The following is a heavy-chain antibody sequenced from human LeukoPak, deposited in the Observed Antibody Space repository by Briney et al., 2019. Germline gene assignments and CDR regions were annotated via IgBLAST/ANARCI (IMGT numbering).Heavy chain of an antibody. Sequence: SETLSLTCTVSGGSISSSSYYWGWIRQPPGKGLGWIGSIYYSGSTYYNPSLKSRVTISVDTSKIQFSLKLSSVTAADTAVYYCASFEDYGDPIFDYWGQGTLVTVSS. CDR2: IYYSGST. D-gene: IGHD4-17*01. J-gene: IGHJ4*02. CDR1: GGSISSSSYY. CDR3: ASFEDYGDPIFDY. V-gene: IGHV4-39*01.